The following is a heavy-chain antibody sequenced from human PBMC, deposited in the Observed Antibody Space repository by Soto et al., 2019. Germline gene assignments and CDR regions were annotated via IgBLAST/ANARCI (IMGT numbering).Heavy chain of an antibody. V-gene: IGHV4-34*01. CDR3: ARGRSLRYCSSTSCYLVYYYGMDV. Sequence: QVQLQQWGAGLLKPSETLSLTCAVYGGSFSGYYWSWIRQPPGKGLEWIGEINHSGSTNYNPSLKSRVTISVDTSKNQVSLKLSSVTAADTAVYYCARGRSLRYCSSTSCYLVYYYGMDVWGQGTTVTVSS. CDR1: GGSFSGYY. CDR2: INHSGST. D-gene: IGHD2-2*01. J-gene: IGHJ6*02.